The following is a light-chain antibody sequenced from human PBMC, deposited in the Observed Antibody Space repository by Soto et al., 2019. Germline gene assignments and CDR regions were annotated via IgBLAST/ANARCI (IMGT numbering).Light chain of an antibody. Sequence: DIQMTQSPSSLSSSVGDEVTITCRASQSISSWLAWYQQKPGKAPKLLIYDASSLESGVPSRFSGSGSGTEFTLTISRLQPDDFATYYCQQYNSYWTFGQGTKVDIK. J-gene: IGKJ1*01. CDR2: DAS. CDR1: QSISSW. V-gene: IGKV1-5*01. CDR3: QQYNSYWT.